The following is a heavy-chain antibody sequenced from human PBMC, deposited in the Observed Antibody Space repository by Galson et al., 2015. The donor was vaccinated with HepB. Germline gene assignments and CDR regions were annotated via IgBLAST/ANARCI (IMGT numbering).Heavy chain of an antibody. CDR1: GYTFTGYY. D-gene: IGHD3-3*01. CDR3: AREREIFGVVIPHLIFQD. V-gene: IGHV1-2*02. CDR2: INPNSGGT. Sequence: SVKVSCKASGYTFTGYYMHWVRQAPGQGLEWMGWINPNSGGTNYAQKFQGRVTMTRDTSISTAYMELSRLRSDDTAVYYCAREREIFGVVIPHLIFQDWGQGTLVTVSS. J-gene: IGHJ1*01.